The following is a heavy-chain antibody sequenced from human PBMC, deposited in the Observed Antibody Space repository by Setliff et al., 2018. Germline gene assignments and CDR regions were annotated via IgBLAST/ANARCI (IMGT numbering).Heavy chain of an antibody. V-gene: IGHV4-59*11. D-gene: IGHD7-27*01. CDR1: GDSLSGHY. Sequence: SVTLSLTCTVSGDSLSGHYWSWIRQSPGKGLEWIGSIYYSGSTNYNPSLKSRVTISVDTSKNQFSLKLSSVTAADTAVYYCAREALLGIGVSRRPDYWGQGTLVTVSS. CDR2: IYYSGST. CDR3: AREALLGIGVSRRPDY. J-gene: IGHJ4*02.